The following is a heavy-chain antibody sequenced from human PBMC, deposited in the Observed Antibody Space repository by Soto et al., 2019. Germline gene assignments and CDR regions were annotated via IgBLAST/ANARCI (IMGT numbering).Heavy chain of an antibody. CDR1: GFTFSSYA. V-gene: IGHV3-23*01. CDR3: AKAGARASSSSWFDP. Sequence: GGSLRLSCAASGFTFSSYAMSWVRQAPGKGLEWVSDISGSGGSTIYADSVKGRFTISRDNSKNTLYLQMNSLRAEDTAVYYCAKAGARASSSSWFDPWGQGTLVTVSS. D-gene: IGHD6-6*01. CDR2: ISGSGGST. J-gene: IGHJ5*02.